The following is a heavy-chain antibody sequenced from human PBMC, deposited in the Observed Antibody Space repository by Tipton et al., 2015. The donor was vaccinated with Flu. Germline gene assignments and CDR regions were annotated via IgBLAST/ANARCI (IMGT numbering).Heavy chain of an antibody. CDR2: IIPILGIA. CDR1: GGTFSSYA. D-gene: IGHD3-10*01. V-gene: IGHV1-69*09. Sequence: QLVQSGAEVKKPGSSVKVPCKASGGTFSSYAISWVRQAPGQGLEWMGRIIPILGIANYAQKFQGRVTITRDTPASTAYMELSSLRSEDTAVYYCARDLGWGDLDYWGQGTLVTVSS. J-gene: IGHJ4*02. CDR3: ARDLGWGDLDY.